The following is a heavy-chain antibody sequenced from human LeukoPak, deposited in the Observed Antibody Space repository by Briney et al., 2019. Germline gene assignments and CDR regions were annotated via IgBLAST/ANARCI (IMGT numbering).Heavy chain of an antibody. CDR1: GFTFSSYS. CDR3: ARDGKSSSWSIDY. Sequence: KPGGSLRLSCAASGFTFSSYSMNWVRQAPGKGLEWVSSISSSSSYIYYAGSVKGRFTISRDNAKNSLYLQMNSLRAEDTAVYYCARDGKSSSWSIDYWGQGTLVTVSS. V-gene: IGHV3-21*01. CDR2: ISSSSSYI. D-gene: IGHD6-13*01. J-gene: IGHJ4*02.